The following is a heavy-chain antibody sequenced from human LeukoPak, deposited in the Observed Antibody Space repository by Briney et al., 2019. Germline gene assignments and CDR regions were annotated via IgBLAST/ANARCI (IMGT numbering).Heavy chain of an antibody. D-gene: IGHD1-26*01. CDR1: GYTFTGYY. CDR2: INPNSGGT. CDR3: ARDSGGSYTTFDY. V-gene: IGHV1-2*02. Sequence: ASVKVSCKASGYTFTGYYMHWVRQAPGQGLEWMGWINPNSGGTNYAQKFQGRVTMTRDTSISTAYMEPSRLRSDDTAVYYCARDSGGSYTTFDYWGQGTLVTVSS. J-gene: IGHJ4*02.